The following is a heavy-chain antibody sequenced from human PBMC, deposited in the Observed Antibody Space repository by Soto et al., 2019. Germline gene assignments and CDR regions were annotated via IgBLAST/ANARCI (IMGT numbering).Heavy chain of an antibody. CDR3: SRGSITVSSCSGRWYYVDC. D-gene: IGHD3-10*02. V-gene: IGHV4-34*02. Sequence: QVQLQQWGGGLLKPSETLSLNCAVHGGSFSGYIWTWIRQPPGKGLQWIGQINHSGSTYYNPSLESRDIRSILTANGHFSLKLTSVTVANTAVYYCSRGSITVSSCSGRWYYVDCWGRGPQVTGYS. CDR1: GGSFSGYI. J-gene: IGHJ4*02. CDR2: INHSGST.